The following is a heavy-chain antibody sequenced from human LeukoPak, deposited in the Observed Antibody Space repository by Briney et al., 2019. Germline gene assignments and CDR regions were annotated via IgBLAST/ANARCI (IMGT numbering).Heavy chain of an antibody. V-gene: IGHV1-69*13. J-gene: IGHJ6*02. CDR2: IIPIFGTA. Sequence: ASVKVSCKASGGTFSSYTISWVRQPPGPGHEWMGGIIPIFGTANYAQKFQGRVTITADESTSTAYMELSSLRSEDTAVYYCASEAIYDFWSGPDYYYGMDVWGQGTTVTVSS. CDR3: ASEAIYDFWSGPDYYYGMDV. CDR1: GGTFSSYT. D-gene: IGHD3-3*01.